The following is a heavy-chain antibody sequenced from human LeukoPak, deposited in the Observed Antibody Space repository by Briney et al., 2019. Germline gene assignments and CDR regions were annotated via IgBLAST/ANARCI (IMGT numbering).Heavy chain of an antibody. V-gene: IGHV3-30*04. Sequence: GGSLRLSCAASGFTFSSYAMHWVRQAPGKGLEWVALISYDGSNKYFADSVKGRFTISRDNSKNTLYLQMNSLRADDTAVYYCARWNHYDSKEIDYWGQGTLVTVSS. CDR3: ARWNHYDSKEIDY. D-gene: IGHD3-22*01. J-gene: IGHJ4*02. CDR2: ISYDGSNK. CDR1: GFTFSSYA.